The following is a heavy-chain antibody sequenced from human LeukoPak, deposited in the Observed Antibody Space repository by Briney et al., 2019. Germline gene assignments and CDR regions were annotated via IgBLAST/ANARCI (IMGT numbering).Heavy chain of an antibody. CDR1: EYTFTAYY. CDR2: INPNSGGT. CDR3: ASESGSYGEKDAFDI. J-gene: IGHJ3*02. Sequence: ASVKVSCKASEYTFTAYYMHWVRQAPGQGLEWMGWINPNSGGTNYAQKFQGRVTMTRDTSISTAYMELSRLRSDDTAVYYCASESGSYGEKDAFDIWGQGTMVTVSS. V-gene: IGHV1-2*02. D-gene: IGHD5-18*01.